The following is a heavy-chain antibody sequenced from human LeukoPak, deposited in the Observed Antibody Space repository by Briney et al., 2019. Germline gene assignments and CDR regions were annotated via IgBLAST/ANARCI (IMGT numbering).Heavy chain of an antibody. CDR3: PVGGIGRFRFDL. Sequence: PPETLSLTCTVSGGSISSTSYYWGWIRQPPGQGLEWIGRIYYSGSTYYNPSLKSRVTISVDTSKNQVSRKLNPVTAADTAVYARPVGGIGRFRFDLWGRGTLVTVSS. D-gene: IGHD6-19*01. V-gene: IGHV4-39*01. CDR2: IYYSGST. CDR1: GGSISSTSYY. J-gene: IGHJ2*01.